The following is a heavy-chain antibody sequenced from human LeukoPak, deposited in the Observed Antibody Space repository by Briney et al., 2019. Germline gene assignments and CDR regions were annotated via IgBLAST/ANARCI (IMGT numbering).Heavy chain of an antibody. V-gene: IGHV4-39*07. CDR1: GDSINTSSYF. CDR2: IYYSGST. CDR3: ARAGYYDIGNWFDP. D-gene: IGHD3-22*01. J-gene: IGHJ5*02. Sequence: PSETLSLTCSVSGDSINTSSYFWGWIRQPPGKGLEWIGSIYYSGSTYYNPSLKSRVTISVDTSKNQFSLKLRSVTAADTAVYYCARAGYYDIGNWFDPWGQGTLVTVSS.